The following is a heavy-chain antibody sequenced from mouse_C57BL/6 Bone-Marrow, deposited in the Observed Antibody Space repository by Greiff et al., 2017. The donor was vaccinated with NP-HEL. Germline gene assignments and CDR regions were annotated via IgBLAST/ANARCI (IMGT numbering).Heavy chain of an antibody. CDR3: ARSSEYFDY. Sequence: EVQLVESGGGLVQPGGSLSLSCAASGFTFTDYYMSWVRQPPGKALEWLGFIRNKANGYTTEYSASVKGRFTISRDNSQSILYLQMNALRAEDSATYYCARSSEYFDYWGQGTTLTVSS. CDR2: IRNKANGYTT. J-gene: IGHJ2*01. D-gene: IGHD6-1*01. CDR1: GFTFTDYY. V-gene: IGHV7-3*01.